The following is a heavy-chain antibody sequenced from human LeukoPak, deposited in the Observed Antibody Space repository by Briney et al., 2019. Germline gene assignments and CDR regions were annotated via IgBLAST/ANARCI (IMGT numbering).Heavy chain of an antibody. CDR3: ARATYYDYVWGSYRESPFDY. CDR1: GFTSSSFG. V-gene: IGHV3-33*01. Sequence: GGSLRLSCAASGFTSSSFGMHWVRQPPGNGLEWVSVIWYDGSNKYYAHSVKGRFAISRDNSKNTLYLQMNSLRAEDTAVYYCARATYYDYVWGSYRESPFDYWGQGTLLTVSS. CDR2: IWYDGSNK. D-gene: IGHD3-16*02. J-gene: IGHJ4*02.